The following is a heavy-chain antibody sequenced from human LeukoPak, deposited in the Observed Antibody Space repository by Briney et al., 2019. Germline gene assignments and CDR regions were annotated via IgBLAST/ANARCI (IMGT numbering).Heavy chain of an antibody. CDR3: AKSSKYSSSWNEYYYYYYGMDV. CDR2: IRDDGSNK. Sequence: GGSLRLSCAASGFTFSSYGMHWVRQAPGKGLEWVAFIRDDGSNKYYADSVKGRFTISRDNSKNTLYLQMNSLRAEDTAVYYCAKSSKYSSSWNEYYYYYYGMDVWGQGTTVTVSS. D-gene: IGHD6-13*01. CDR1: GFTFSSYG. V-gene: IGHV3-30*02. J-gene: IGHJ6*02.